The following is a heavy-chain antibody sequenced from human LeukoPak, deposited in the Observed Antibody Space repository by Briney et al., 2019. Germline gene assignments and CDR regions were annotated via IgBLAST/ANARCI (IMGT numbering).Heavy chain of an antibody. CDR1: GYTFTSYG. CDR2: ISGYNGNT. Sequence: ASVKVSCKASGYTFTSYGITWVRQAPGQGLEWMGWISGYNGNTNYAQKLQGRVTLTTDTSTSTAYMELRSLRPDDTAVYYCARDFSSANPICFYWGQGTLVTVSS. CDR3: ARDFSSANPICFY. V-gene: IGHV1-18*01. D-gene: IGHD2-2*01. J-gene: IGHJ4*02.